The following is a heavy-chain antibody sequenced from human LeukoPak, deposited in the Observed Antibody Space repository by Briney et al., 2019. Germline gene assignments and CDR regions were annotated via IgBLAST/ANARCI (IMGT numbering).Heavy chain of an antibody. D-gene: IGHD2-21*02. V-gene: IGHV4-34*01. CDR1: GGSFSGYY. CDR3: ARSVVTAPSFDY. J-gene: IGHJ4*02. CDR2: INRSGST. Sequence: SETLSLTCAVYGGSFSGYYWSWIRQPPGKGLEWIGEINRSGSTNYNPSLKSRVTISVDTSKNQFSLKLSSVTAADTAVYYCARSVVTAPSFDYWGQGTLVTVSS.